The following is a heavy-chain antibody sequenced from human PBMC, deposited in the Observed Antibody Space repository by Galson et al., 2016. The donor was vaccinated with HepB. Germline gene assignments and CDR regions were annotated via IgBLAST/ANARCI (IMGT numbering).Heavy chain of an antibody. J-gene: IGHJ6*02. V-gene: IGHV5-51*01. D-gene: IGHD1-1*01. CDR2: IYAGDSET. CDR3: ARQRRNYGMDV. Sequence: QSGAEVKKPGESLKISCKTSGFSFATHWIAWVRQMPGKGLEWMGIIYAGDSETRYSPPFQGQVTNSVDKSTAVAYLQWNSLKASDSATYYCARQRRNYGMDVWGQGTTVTVSS. CDR1: GFSFATHW.